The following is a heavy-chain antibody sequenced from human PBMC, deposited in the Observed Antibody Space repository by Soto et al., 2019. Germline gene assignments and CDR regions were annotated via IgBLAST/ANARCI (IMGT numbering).Heavy chain of an antibody. V-gene: IGHV3-30-3*01. CDR1: GFTFSSYA. D-gene: IGHD3-10*01. CDR2: ISYDGSNK. CDR3: ARDQGRSSYYYYGMDV. Sequence: GGSLRLSCAASGFTFSSYAMHWVRQAPGKGLEWVAVISYDGSNKYYADSVKGRFTISRDNSKNTLYLQMNSLRAEDTAVYYCARDQGRSSYYYYGMDVWGQGTTVTVSS. J-gene: IGHJ6*02.